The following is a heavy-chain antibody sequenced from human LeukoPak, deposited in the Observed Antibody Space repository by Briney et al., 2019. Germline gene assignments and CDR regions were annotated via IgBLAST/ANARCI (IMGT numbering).Heavy chain of an antibody. CDR1: GFTFSSYS. CDR3: AKDRKPIAAAGLFDY. CDR2: ISGSGGST. J-gene: IGHJ4*02. V-gene: IGHV3-23*01. Sequence: GGSLRLSCAASGFTFSSYSMNWVRQAPGKGLEWVSAISGSGGSTYYADSVKGRFTISRDNSKNTLYLQMNSLRAEDTAVYYCAKDRKPIAAAGLFDYWGQGTLVTVSS. D-gene: IGHD6-13*01.